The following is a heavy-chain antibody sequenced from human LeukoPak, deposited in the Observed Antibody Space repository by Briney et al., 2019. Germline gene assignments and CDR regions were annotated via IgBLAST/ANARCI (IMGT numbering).Heavy chain of an antibody. V-gene: IGHV4-59*10. CDR2: IYTSGST. J-gene: IGHJ5*02. CDR1: GGSFSGYY. Sequence: SETLSLTCAVYGGSFSGYYWSWIRQPAGKGLEWIGRIYTSGSTNYNPSLKSRVTMSVDTSKNQFSLKLSSVTAADTAVYYCARAEIHGWFDPWGQGTLVTVSS. CDR3: ARAEIHGWFDP.